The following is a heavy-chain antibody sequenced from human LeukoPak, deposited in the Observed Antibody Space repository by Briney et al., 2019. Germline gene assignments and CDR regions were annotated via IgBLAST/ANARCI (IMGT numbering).Heavy chain of an antibody. D-gene: IGHD3-3*01. CDR3: AREALRTSIDS. CDR2: ISHYSRTT. CDR1: GLRISGYS. Sequence: GGSLRLSCVASGLRISGYSFNWVRQVPGKGLEWVSFISHYSRTTYYADSVKGRFTISRDNTESSVYLQMNSLKAEDTGIYYCAREALRTSIDSWGQGTLVSVSS. V-gene: IGHV3-48*04. J-gene: IGHJ4*02.